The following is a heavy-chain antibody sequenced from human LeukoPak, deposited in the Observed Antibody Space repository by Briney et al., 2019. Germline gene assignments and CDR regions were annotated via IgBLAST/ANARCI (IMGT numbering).Heavy chain of an antibody. D-gene: IGHD3-9*01. CDR2: IYYSGST. V-gene: IGHV4-59*01. CDR1: GDSISSSY. J-gene: IGHJ4*02. Sequence: PSETLSLTCSVSGDSISSSYWTWIRQPPGKGLEWIGYIYYSGSTNYNPSLKSRVTISVDTSKNQFSLKLSSVTAADTAVYYCARTPDILTGYIDYWGQGTLVTVSS. CDR3: ARTPDILTGYIDY.